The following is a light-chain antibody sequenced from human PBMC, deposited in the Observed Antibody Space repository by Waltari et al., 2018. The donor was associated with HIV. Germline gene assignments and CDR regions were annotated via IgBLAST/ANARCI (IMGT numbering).Light chain of an antibody. J-gene: IGLJ2*01. CDR1: STNRDVNS. CDR2: TNN. Sequence: QSVLTQPPSASGTPAQRVTISCSGSSTNRDVNSVNWYQQPPGTAPKLLIYTNNQRPSRVPDRFSGSKSGTSASLAISGLQSEDEADYYCVVWDDSLNGPVFGGGTKLTVL. CDR3: VVWDDSLNGPV. V-gene: IGLV1-44*01.